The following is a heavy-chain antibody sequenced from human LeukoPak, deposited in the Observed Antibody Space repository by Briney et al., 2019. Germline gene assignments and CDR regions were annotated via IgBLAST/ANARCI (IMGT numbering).Heavy chain of an antibody. V-gene: IGHV3-23*01. CDR2: ISGSGGIT. Sequence: GGSLRLSCAASGFTFSSYTMSWVRQAPGKGKEWVSLISGSGGITYYADSVKGRFTISRDNSKNTLYLQMDSLRAEDTAIYYCAKDSAAVGGPTTDWGQGTLVTVSS. D-gene: IGHD6-13*01. J-gene: IGHJ4*02. CDR1: GFTFSSYT. CDR3: AKDSAAVGGPTTD.